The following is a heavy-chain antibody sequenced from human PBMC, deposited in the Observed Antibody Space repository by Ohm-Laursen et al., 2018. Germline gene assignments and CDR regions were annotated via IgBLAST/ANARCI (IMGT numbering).Heavy chain of an antibody. CDR1: GFTFSNYG. D-gene: IGHD2-15*01. CDR2: IWNDGSNK. V-gene: IGHV3-33*06. Sequence: SLRLSCAASGFTFSNYGMHWVRQAPGKGLEWVAVIWNDGSNKYYADSVKGRFTISRDNSKNTLYLQMNSLRLEDTSIYYCAKGWDIGVTRRCFGMDVWGQGTMVTV. J-gene: IGHJ6*02. CDR3: AKGWDIGVTRRCFGMDV.